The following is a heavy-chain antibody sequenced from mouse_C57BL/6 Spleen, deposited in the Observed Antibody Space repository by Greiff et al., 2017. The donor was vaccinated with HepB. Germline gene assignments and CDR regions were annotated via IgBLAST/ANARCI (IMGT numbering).Heavy chain of an antibody. J-gene: IGHJ3*01. V-gene: IGHV5-17*01. Sequence: EVQLQESGGGLVKPGGSLKLSCAASGFTFSDYGMHWVRQAPEKGLAWVAYISSGSSTIYYADTVKGRFTISRDNAKNTLFLQMTSLRSEDTAMYYCASSHYGSSYLFAYWGQGTLVTVSA. CDR3: ASSHYGSSYLFAY. D-gene: IGHD1-1*01. CDR2: ISSGSSTI. CDR1: GFTFSDYG.